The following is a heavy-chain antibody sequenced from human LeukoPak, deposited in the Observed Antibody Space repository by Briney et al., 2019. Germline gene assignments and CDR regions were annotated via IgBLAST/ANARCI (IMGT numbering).Heavy chain of an antibody. V-gene: IGHV1-24*01. CDR2: FDPEDGET. CDR3: ARDRGGEQWLAFYFDY. J-gene: IGHJ4*02. Sequence: ASVKVSCKVSGYTLTELSMHWVRQAPGKGLEWMGGFDPEDGETIYAQKFQGRVTMTEDTSTDTAYMELSSLRSEDTAVYYCARDRGGEQWLAFYFDYWGQGTLVTVSS. D-gene: IGHD6-19*01. CDR1: GYTLTELS.